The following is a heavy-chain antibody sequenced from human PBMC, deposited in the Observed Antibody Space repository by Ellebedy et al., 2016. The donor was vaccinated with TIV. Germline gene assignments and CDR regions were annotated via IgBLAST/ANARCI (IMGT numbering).Heavy chain of an antibody. CDR2: IYSGGST. J-gene: IGHJ4*02. V-gene: IGHV3-53*04. D-gene: IGHD3-3*01. Sequence: GESLKISCEASGFTVSASYLSSVRQAPGKGLEWVSTIYSGGSTNYADSVKGRFTISGHSSKNMLYLQMNALRLEDTAVYYCTSPGYYGPFDHWGRGTLVTVSS. CDR1: GFTVSASY. CDR3: TSPGYYGPFDH.